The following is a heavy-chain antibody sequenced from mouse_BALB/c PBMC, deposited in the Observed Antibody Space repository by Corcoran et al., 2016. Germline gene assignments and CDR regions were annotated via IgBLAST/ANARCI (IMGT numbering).Heavy chain of an antibody. V-gene: IGHV9-3-1*01. D-gene: IGHD2-3*01. CDR1: GYTFTNYG. CDR3: ARGYDYAMDY. Sequence: QIQLVQSGPELKKPGETVKISCKASGYTFTNYGMNWVKQAPGKGLKWMGWINTYTGEPTYADDFKGRFAFSLETSASTAYLQINNLKNEETATYFCARGYDYAMDYWGQGTSVTVSS. J-gene: IGHJ4*01. CDR2: INTYTGEP.